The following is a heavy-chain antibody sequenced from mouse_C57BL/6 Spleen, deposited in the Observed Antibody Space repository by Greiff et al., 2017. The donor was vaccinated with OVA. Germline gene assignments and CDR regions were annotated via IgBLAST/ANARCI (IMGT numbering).Heavy chain of an antibody. J-gene: IGHJ3*01. CDR1: GYTFTDYY. Sequence: VQLQQSGPELVKPGASVKISCKASGYTFTDYYMNWVKQSHGKSLEWIGDINPNNGGPSYNQKFKGKATLPVDKSSSTAYMELRSLTSADSAVYYCARGGIYYGNYGFAYWGQGTLVTVSA. CDR2: INPNNGGP. D-gene: IGHD2-1*01. CDR3: ARGGIYYGNYGFAY. V-gene: IGHV1-26*01.